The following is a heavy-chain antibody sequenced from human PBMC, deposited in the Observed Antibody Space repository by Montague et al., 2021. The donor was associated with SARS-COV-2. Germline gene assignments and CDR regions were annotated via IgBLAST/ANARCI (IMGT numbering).Heavy chain of an antibody. Sequence: SETLSLTCSVSGASIGSSDYYWGWIRQPPGKGLEWIGSIYYSGITHYDPSLKSRATLSVDTSKNQFSLRLRSVTAADTAVYYCARVPHGVRSSAFDIWGQGKMVTVAS. CDR3: ARVPHGVRSSAFDI. V-gene: IGHV4-39*01. J-gene: IGHJ3*02. D-gene: IGHD4-17*01. CDR2: IYYSGIT. CDR1: GASIGSSDYY.